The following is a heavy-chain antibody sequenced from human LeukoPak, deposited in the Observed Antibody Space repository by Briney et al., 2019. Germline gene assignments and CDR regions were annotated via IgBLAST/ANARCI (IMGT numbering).Heavy chain of an antibody. Sequence: PGGSLRLSCAASGFTVSSNYMSWVRQAPGKGLEWVSYISSSGSTIYYADSVKGRFTISRDNAKNSLYLQMNSLRAEDTAVYYCAKVNTIFGVVIQPVSPGMDVWGTGTTVTVSS. D-gene: IGHD3-3*01. CDR1: GFTVSSNY. CDR2: ISSSGSTI. J-gene: IGHJ6*04. V-gene: IGHV3-11*04. CDR3: AKVNTIFGVVIQPVSPGMDV.